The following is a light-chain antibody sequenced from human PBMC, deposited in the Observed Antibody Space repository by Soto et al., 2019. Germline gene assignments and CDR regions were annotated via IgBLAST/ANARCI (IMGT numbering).Light chain of an antibody. J-gene: IGKJ2*01. V-gene: IGKV2-28*01. CDR3: MQALQSPYT. Sequence: DFVMTQSPLSLPVTPGEPASISCRSSQSLLHSNGYNYLDWYLQKPGQSPQLLIYFGSDRASGVTDRFSGSGSGTDFTLKISRVEAEDVGVYHCMQALQSPYTFGQGTKLEIK. CDR1: QSLLHSNGYNY. CDR2: FGS.